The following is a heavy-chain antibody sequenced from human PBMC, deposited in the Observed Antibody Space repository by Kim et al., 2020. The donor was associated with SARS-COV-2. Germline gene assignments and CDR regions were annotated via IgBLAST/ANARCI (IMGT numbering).Heavy chain of an antibody. CDR3: ARQWVVYAFEI. CDR1: GGSISSSSYY. J-gene: IGHJ3*02. Sequence: SETLSLTCTVSGGSISSSSYYWGWIRQPPGKGLEWIGSLHYSGATYYNPSLKSRVTMSVDTSKNQFSLKLNSVTAADTAVYYCARQWVVYAFEIWGQGTKVTVSS. V-gene: IGHV4-39*01. CDR2: LHYSGAT. D-gene: IGHD2-15*01.